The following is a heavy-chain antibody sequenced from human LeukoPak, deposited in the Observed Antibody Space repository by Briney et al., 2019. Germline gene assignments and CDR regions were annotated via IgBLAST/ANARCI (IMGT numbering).Heavy chain of an antibody. CDR3: ARVMSGLGSYYMAAFDY. CDR2: IIPIFGTA. CDR1: GGTFSSYA. V-gene: IGHV1-69*13. D-gene: IGHD3-10*01. J-gene: IGHJ4*02. Sequence: SVKVSCKASGGTFSSYAISWVRQAPGQGLEWMGGIIPIFGTANYAQKFQGRVTITADESTSIAYMELSSLTSEDTAVYYCARVMSGLGSYYMAAFDYWGQGTLVTVSS.